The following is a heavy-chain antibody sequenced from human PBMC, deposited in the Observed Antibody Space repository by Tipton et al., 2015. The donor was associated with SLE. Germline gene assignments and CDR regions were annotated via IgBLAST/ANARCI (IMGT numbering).Heavy chain of an antibody. Sequence: LRLSCAASGFTFSSYSMNWVRQHPGKGLEWIGYTYYSGNTYYNPSLKSRVTISVDTSENQFSLKLSSVTAADTAVYYCARDAKCPITSAEYFDLWGRGTQVTVSS. CDR1: GFTFSSYS. D-gene: IGHD5-12*01. J-gene: IGHJ2*01. V-gene: IGHV4-31*02. CDR3: ARDAKCPITSAEYFDL. CDR2: TYYSGNT.